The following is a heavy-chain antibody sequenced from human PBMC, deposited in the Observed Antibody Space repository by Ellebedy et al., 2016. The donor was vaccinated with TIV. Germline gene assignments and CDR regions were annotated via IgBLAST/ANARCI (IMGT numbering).Heavy chain of an antibody. Sequence: SVKVSXKASGGTFSSYAISWVRQAPGQGLEWMGGIIPIFGTANYAQKFQGRVTITADESTSTAYMELSSLRSEDTAVYYCARAGNLDYYYYYMDVWGKGTTVTVSS. CDR3: ARAGNLDYYYYYMDV. J-gene: IGHJ6*03. CDR1: GGTFSSYA. V-gene: IGHV1-69*13. D-gene: IGHD1-14*01. CDR2: IIPIFGTA.